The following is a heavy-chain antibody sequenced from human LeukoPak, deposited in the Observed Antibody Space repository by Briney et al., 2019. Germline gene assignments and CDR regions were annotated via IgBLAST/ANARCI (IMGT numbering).Heavy chain of an antibody. CDR3: ARAFGWARYYYYMDV. Sequence: GASVKVSCKASGYTFTGYYMHWVRQAPGQGLEWMGGIIPIFGTANYAQKFQGRVTITTDESTSTAYMELSSLRSEDTAVYYCARAFGWARYYYYMDVWGKGTTVTVSS. CDR2: IIPIFGTA. J-gene: IGHJ6*03. CDR1: GYTFTGYY. D-gene: IGHD3-16*01. V-gene: IGHV1-69*05.